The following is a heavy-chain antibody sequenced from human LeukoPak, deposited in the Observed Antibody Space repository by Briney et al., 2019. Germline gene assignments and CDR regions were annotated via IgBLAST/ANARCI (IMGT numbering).Heavy chain of an antibody. V-gene: IGHV4-59*01. J-gene: IGHJ5*02. CDR2: IYYSGST. Sequence: PSETLSLTCTVSGGSISSYHWSWIRQPPGKGLEWIGYIYYSGSTNYNPSLKSPVTISVDTSKNQFSLKLSSVTAADTAVYYCARLYGSGSYXGAVNWFDPWGQGTLVTVSX. D-gene: IGHD3-10*01. CDR3: ARLYGSGSYXGAVNWFDP. CDR1: GGSISSYH.